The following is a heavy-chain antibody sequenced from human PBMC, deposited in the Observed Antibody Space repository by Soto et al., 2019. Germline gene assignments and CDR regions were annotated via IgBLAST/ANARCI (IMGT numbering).Heavy chain of an antibody. CDR1: GLTFSRYW. CDR3: ARVGAQGHAFDI. V-gene: IGHV3-7*03. D-gene: IGHD3-16*01. J-gene: IGHJ3*02. CDR2: INPDGSER. Sequence: ESGGDLVQPGGSLRLTCAAAGLTFSRYWMSWVRQAPGKGPEWVANINPDGSERYYVDSVKGRFTFSRDNAKNSLHLQMNSLRADDTAVYYCARVGAQGHAFDIWGQGTMVIVSS.